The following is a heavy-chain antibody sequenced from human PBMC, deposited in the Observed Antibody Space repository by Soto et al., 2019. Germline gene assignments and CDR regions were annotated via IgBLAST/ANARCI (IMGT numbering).Heavy chain of an antibody. CDR2: IYHSRST. CDR3: ASGQQLVRNY. D-gene: IGHD6-13*01. CDR1: GGSISSGGYS. V-gene: IGHV4-30-2*01. J-gene: IGHJ4*02. Sequence: QLQLQESGSGLVKPSQTLSLTCAVSGGSISSGGYSWSWIRQPPGKGLEWIGYIYHSRSTYYNPSHKSRVTIAVDRSKNQFSLKLSSVTAADTAVYYCASGQQLVRNYWGQGTLVTVSS.